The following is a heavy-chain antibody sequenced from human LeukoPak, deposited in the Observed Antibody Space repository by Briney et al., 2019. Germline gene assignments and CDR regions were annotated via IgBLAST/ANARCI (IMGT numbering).Heavy chain of an antibody. Sequence: SETLSLTCTVSGGSISSGGYYWSWIRQHPGKGLEWIGYIYYSGSTYYNPSLKGRVTISVDTSKNQFSLKLSSVTAADTAVYYCARFYDSSGYYHDYWGQGTLVTVSS. V-gene: IGHV4-31*03. J-gene: IGHJ4*02. CDR2: IYYSGST. D-gene: IGHD3-22*01. CDR1: GGSISSGGYY. CDR3: ARFYDSSGYYHDY.